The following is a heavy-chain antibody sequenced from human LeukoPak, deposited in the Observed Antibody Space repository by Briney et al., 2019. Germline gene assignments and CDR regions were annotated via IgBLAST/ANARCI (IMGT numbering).Heavy chain of an antibody. CDR2: IYDSGST. CDR1: GGSISGYY. J-gene: IGHJ3*02. CDR3: ARRFAVNPRYAFDI. V-gene: IGHV4-59*08. Sequence: SETLSLTCTVSGGSISGYYWSWIRQPPGKGLEWIGYIYDSGSTNYNPPLKSRVTMSIDTSKKQFSLKLSSVTAADTAVYYCARRFAVNPRYAFDIWGQGTMVTVSS. D-gene: IGHD4-17*01.